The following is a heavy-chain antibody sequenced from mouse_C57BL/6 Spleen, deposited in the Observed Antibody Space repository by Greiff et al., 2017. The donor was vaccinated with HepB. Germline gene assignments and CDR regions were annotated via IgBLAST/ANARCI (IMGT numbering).Heavy chain of an antibody. J-gene: IGHJ2*01. CDR1: GFTFTDYY. D-gene: IGHD2-3*01. CDR2: IRNKANGYTT. Sequence: DVQLVESGGGLVQPGGSLSLSCAASGFTFTDYYMSWVRQPPGKALEWLGFIRNKANGYTTEYSASVKGRFTISRDNSQSILYLQMNALRAEDSATYYCARSDGYLDYWGQGTTLTVSS. CDR3: ARSDGYLDY. V-gene: IGHV7-3*01.